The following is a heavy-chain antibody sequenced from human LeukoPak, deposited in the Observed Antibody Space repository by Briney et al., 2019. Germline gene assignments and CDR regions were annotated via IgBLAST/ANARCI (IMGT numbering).Heavy chain of an antibody. V-gene: IGHV1-2*02. CDR3: ARDLSYDFWSGYYTAGY. Sequence: ASVKVSCKASGYTFTGYYMHWVRQAPGQGLEWMGWINPNSGGTNYAQKFQGRVTMTRDTSISTAYMELSRLRSDDTAVYYCARDLSYDFWSGYYTAGYWGQGTLVTVSS. J-gene: IGHJ4*02. CDR2: INPNSGGT. D-gene: IGHD3-3*01. CDR1: GYTFTGYY.